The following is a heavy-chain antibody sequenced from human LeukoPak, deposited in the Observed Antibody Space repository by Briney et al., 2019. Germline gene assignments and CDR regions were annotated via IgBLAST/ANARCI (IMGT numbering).Heavy chain of an antibody. CDR3: ARGPPMYSYGSSAYHYDYFEY. D-gene: IGHD3-22*01. CDR1: GFTFSTYD. V-gene: IGHV3-48*03. CDR2: ISNSGNII. Sequence: PGGSLRLPCAASGFTFSTYDMSWVRQAPGKGLEWVSFISNSGNIIKYADSVQGRFTISRDNAENSLYLQMNSLRADDTAIYYCARGPPMYSYGSSAYHYDYFEYWGQGTLVTVSS. J-gene: IGHJ4*02.